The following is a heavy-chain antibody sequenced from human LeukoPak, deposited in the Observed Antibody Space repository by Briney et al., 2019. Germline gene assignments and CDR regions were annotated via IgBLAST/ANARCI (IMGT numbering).Heavy chain of an antibody. V-gene: IGHV1-2*02. Sequence: ASVEVSCKASGYTFTGYYMHWVRQAPGQGLEWMGWINPNSGGTNYAQKFQGRVTMTRDTSISTAYMELSRLRSDDTAVYYCAREAAYYYDSSGYSPFDYWGQGTLVTVSS. J-gene: IGHJ4*02. D-gene: IGHD3-22*01. CDR3: AREAAYYYDSSGYSPFDY. CDR1: GYTFTGYY. CDR2: INPNSGGT.